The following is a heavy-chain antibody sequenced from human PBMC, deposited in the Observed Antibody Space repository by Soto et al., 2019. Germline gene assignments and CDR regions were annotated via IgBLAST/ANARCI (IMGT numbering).Heavy chain of an antibody. CDR2: ISAYNGNT. CDR3: ARDRGAYGMDV. Sequence: QVQLVQSGAEVKKPGASVKVSCKASGYTFSYGISWVRQAPGQGLEWMGWISAYNGNTNYAQKLQGRVTMTTDTSTSTAYMELRSLRSDDTAVYYCARDRGAYGMDVWGQGTTVTVSS. CDR1: GYTFSYG. V-gene: IGHV1-18*01. J-gene: IGHJ6*02.